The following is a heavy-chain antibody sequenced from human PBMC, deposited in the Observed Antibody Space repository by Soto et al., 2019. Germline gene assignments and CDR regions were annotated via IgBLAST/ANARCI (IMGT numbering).Heavy chain of an antibody. CDR3: ARGSVIYDILTGYQFDY. D-gene: IGHD3-9*01. J-gene: IGHJ4*02. CDR2: IYYSGST. Sequence: QVQLQESGPGLVKPSQTLSLTCTVSGGSISSGGYYWSWIRQHPGKGLEWIGYIYYSGSTYYNPSLKGRVTISVDTAKNQFSLKLSSVTASDTAVYYCARGSVIYDILTGYQFDYWGQGTLVTVSS. CDR1: GGSISSGGYY. V-gene: IGHV4-31*03.